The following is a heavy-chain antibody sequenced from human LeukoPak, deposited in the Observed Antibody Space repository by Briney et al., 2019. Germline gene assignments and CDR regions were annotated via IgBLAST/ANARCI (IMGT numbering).Heavy chain of an antibody. Sequence: PSETLSLTCTVSGGSISSYYWSWIRQPPGKGLEGIGYIYYSGSTNYNPSLKSRVTISVDTSKNQFSLKLSSVTAADTAVYYCARVGCSSTSCYSYYYYYMDVWGKGTTVTVSS. D-gene: IGHD2-2*01. CDR3: ARVGCSSTSCYSYYYYYMDV. V-gene: IGHV4-59*01. J-gene: IGHJ6*03. CDR2: IYYSGST. CDR1: GGSISSYY.